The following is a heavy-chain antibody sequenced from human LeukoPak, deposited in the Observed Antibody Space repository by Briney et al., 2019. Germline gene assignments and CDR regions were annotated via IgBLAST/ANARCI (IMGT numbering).Heavy chain of an antibody. CDR3: ARGRGYSVGAAAGFDY. CDR1: GGSISSSY. V-gene: IGHV4-59*01. J-gene: IGHJ4*02. CDR2: IYYSGST. D-gene: IGHD5/OR15-5a*01. Sequence: SETLFLTCTVSGGSISSSYWSWIRQPPRKGLEGIGYIYYSGSTNYNPSLKSRVTISVDTSKNQFSLKLSSVTAADTAVYYCARGRGYSVGAAAGFDYWGQGTLVTVSS.